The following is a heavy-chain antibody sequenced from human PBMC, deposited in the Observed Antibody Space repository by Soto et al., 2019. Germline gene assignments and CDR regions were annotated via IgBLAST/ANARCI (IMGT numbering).Heavy chain of an antibody. D-gene: IGHD6-19*01. J-gene: IGHJ4*02. CDR1: GDSISSGGYY. Sequence: PSETLSLTCTVSGDSISSGGYYWSWIRQHPGKGLEWIGYIYYSGSTYYNPSLKSRVTVSVDTSKNQFSLKLSSVTAADTAVYYCARWRLSSSLDYWGQGTLVTVSS. V-gene: IGHV4-31*03. CDR2: IYYSGST. CDR3: ARWRLSSSLDY.